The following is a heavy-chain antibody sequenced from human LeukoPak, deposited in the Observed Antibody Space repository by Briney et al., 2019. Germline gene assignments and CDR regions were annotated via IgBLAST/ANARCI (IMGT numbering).Heavy chain of an antibody. Sequence: SETLSLTCAVYGGSFSGYYWSWIRQPPGKGLEWIGEINHSGSTNYNPSLKGRVTISVDTSKNQFSLKLSSVTAADTAVYYCASSALLSSGWDYWGQGTLVTVSS. CDR2: INHSGST. J-gene: IGHJ4*02. V-gene: IGHV4-34*01. D-gene: IGHD6-19*01. CDR1: GGSFSGYY. CDR3: ASSALLSSGWDY.